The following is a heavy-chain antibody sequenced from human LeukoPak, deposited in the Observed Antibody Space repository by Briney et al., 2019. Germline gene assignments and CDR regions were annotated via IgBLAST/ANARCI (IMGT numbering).Heavy chain of an antibody. CDR1: GYTFTSYG. CDR2: ISAYKGNT. V-gene: IGHV1-18*01. J-gene: IGHJ3*02. Sequence: ASVKVSCKASGYTFTSYGISWVRQAPGQGLEWMGWISAYKGNTNYAQKLQGRVTMTTDTSTSTAYMELRSLRSDDTAVYYCASNLPYYYDSSGPITNAFDIWGQGTMVTVSS. D-gene: IGHD3-22*01. CDR3: ASNLPYYYDSSGPITNAFDI.